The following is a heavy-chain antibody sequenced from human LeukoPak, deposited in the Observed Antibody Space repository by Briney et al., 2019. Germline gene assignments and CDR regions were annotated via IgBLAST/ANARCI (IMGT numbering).Heavy chain of an antibody. D-gene: IGHD1-1*01. J-gene: IGHJ5*02. V-gene: IGHV1-69*06. CDR1: GGTFSSYA. CDR2: IIPIFGTA. CDR3: ARALGGGYNWNDGPENWFDP. Sequence: SVKVSCKASGGTFSSYAISWVRQAPGQGLEWMGGIIPIFGTANYAQKFQGRVTITADKSTSTAYMELSSLRSEDTAVYYCARALGGGYNWNDGPENWFDPWGQGTLVTVSS.